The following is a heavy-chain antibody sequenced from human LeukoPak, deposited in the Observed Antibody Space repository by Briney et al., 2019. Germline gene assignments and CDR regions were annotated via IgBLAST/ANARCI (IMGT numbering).Heavy chain of an antibody. CDR3: ARGVPPDY. CDR2: ISYDGSDE. CDR1: GLIFSTYG. J-gene: IGHJ4*02. Sequence: PGRSLRLSCAASGLIFSTYGFYWVRQAPGKGLEWVALISYDGSDEYYADSVKGRFTISRDNSQNTLYLQMNSLRVDDAAVYYCARGVPPDYWGQGTVVTVSS. V-gene: IGHV3-33*05.